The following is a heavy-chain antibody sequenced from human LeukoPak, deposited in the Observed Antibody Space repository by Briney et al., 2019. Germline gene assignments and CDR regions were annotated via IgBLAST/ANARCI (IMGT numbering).Heavy chain of an antibody. CDR3: ARATRGSMIVVVTSRTSYYFDY. D-gene: IGHD3-22*01. J-gene: IGHJ4*02. Sequence: SETLSLTRTVSGGSISSGGYYWSWIRQHPGKGLEWIGYIYYSGSTYYNPSLKSRVTISVDTSKNQFPLELSSVTAADTAVYYCARATRGSMIVVVTSRTSYYFDYWGQGTLVTVSS. V-gene: IGHV4-31*03. CDR2: IYYSGST. CDR1: GGSISSGGYY.